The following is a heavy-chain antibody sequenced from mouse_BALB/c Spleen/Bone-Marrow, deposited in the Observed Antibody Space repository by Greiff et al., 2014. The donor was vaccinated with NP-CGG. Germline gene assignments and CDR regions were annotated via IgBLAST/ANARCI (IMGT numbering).Heavy chain of an antibody. V-gene: IGHV5-6*01. Sequence: EVQLVESGGDLVKPGGSLKLSCAASGFTFSRYGMSWVRQTPDKRLEWVANISNGGSYTYYPDSVKGRFTISRDNAKNTLYLHMSSLKSEDTAMYYCARQYGNLGVMDYWGQGTSVTVSS. D-gene: IGHD2-1*01. CDR3: ARQYGNLGVMDY. CDR2: ISNGGSYT. CDR1: GFTFSRYG. J-gene: IGHJ4*01.